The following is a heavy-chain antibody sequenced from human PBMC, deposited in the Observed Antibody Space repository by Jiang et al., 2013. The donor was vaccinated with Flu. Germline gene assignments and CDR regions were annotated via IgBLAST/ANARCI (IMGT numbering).Heavy chain of an antibody. CDR2: IGNPGNYR. V-gene: IGHV3-30*03. Sequence: VQLVESGGNVVQPGRSLRLSCAASGFTFSSYGMHWLRQAPGKGLEWVAVIGNPGNYRYADSVKGRFTISRDNSKNTLYLQMNSLRVEDTAVYYCARDQEQHLVHDLAYWGQGTLVTVSS. CDR1: GFTFSSYG. D-gene: IGHD6-13*01. CDR3: ARDQEQHLVHDLAY. J-gene: IGHJ4*02.